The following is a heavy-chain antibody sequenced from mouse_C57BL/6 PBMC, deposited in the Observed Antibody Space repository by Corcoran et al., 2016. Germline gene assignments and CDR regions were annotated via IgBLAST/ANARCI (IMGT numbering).Heavy chain of an antibody. J-gene: IGHJ2*01. CDR1: GYTFTDYN. CDR3: ARRDSTTVLDY. CDR2: INPNNGGT. V-gene: IGHV1-18*01. Sequence: EVQLQQSGPELVKRGASVKIPGTASGYTFTDYNMDWVQQSHGKSLEWIGEINPNNGGTIYNQQFKGKATLTVDKYSSTAYMELRSLTSEDTAVYYCARRDSTTVLDYWGQGTTLTVSS. D-gene: IGHD1-1*01.